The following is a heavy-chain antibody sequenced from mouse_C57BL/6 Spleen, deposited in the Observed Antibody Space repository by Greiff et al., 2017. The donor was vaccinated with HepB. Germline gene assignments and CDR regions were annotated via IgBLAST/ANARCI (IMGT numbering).Heavy chain of an antibody. CDR3: TRGVTTVVSDY. D-gene: IGHD1-1*01. CDR2: IDPETGGT. CDR1: GYTFTDYE. J-gene: IGHJ2*01. V-gene: IGHV1-15*01. Sequence: QVQLQQSGAELVRPGASVTLSCKASGYTFTDYEMHWVKQTPVHGLEWIGAIDPETGGTAYNQKFKGKSILTADKSSSTAYMELRSLTAEDSAVYYWTRGVTTVVSDYWGQGTTLTVSS.